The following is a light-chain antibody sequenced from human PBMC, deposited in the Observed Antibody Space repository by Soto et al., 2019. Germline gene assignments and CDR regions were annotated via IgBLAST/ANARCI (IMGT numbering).Light chain of an antibody. V-gene: IGKV1-5*03. Sequence: DIQMTQSPSTLSASVGDRVTITCRASQSISSWLAWDQQKPGKAPKLLIYKASSLESGVPSRFSGSGSETVFTLTISSLQPDDFATYYCQQYNSYPITFGQGTRLEIK. J-gene: IGKJ5*01. CDR3: QQYNSYPIT. CDR2: KAS. CDR1: QSISSW.